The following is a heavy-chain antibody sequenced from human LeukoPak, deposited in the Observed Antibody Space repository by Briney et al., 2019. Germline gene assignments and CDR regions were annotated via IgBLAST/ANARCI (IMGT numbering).Heavy chain of an antibody. J-gene: IGHJ4*02. D-gene: IGHD4-17*01. CDR2: ISSSSSYI. CDR3: ARDSLTTVTVG. CDR1: GFTFSSYS. Sequence: GGSLRLSCAASGFTFSSYSMNWVRQAPGKGLEWVSSISSSSSYIYYADSVKGRFTISRDNAKNSLYLQMNSLRAEDTAVYYCARDSLTTVTVGWGQGTLVTVSS. V-gene: IGHV3-21*01.